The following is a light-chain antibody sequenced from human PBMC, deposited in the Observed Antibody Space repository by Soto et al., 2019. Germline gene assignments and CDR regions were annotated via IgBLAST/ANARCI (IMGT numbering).Light chain of an antibody. J-gene: IGLJ2*01. CDR1: SSNIGAGYD. CDR2: GNS. Sequence: QSVLTQPPSVSGAPGQRVTISCTGSSSNIGAGYDVHWYQQLPGTAPKLLIYGNSNRPSGVPDRFSGSKSGTSASLAITGLQAEDEADYYCQSYDSSLRVFGPGTKLTVL. CDR3: QSYDSSLRV. V-gene: IGLV1-40*01.